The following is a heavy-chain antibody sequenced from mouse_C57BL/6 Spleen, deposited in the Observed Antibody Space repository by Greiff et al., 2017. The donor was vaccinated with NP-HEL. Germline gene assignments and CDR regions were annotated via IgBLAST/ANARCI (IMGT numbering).Heavy chain of an antibody. D-gene: IGHD2-3*01. CDR1: GYTFTDYY. CDR2: INPNNGGT. CDR3: ARKGLLLAWFAY. V-gene: IGHV1-26*01. J-gene: IGHJ3*01. Sequence: VQLQQSGPELVKPGASVKISCKASGYTFTDYYMNWVKQSHGKSLEWIGDINPNNGGTSYNQKFKGKATLTVDKSSSTAYMELRSLTSEDSAVYYCARKGLLLAWFAYWGQGTLVTVSA.